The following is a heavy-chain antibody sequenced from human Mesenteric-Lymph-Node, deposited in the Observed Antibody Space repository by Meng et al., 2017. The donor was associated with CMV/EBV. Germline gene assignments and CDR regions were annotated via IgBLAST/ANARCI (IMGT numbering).Heavy chain of an antibody. D-gene: IGHD3-22*01. CDR2: ISYDGRNK. J-gene: IGHJ4*02. CDR1: GFTFSSYA. V-gene: IGHV3-30*04. Sequence: LSLTCAASGFTFSSYAMHWVRQAPGKGLEWVAVISYDGRNKYYADSVKGRFTISRDNSKNTLYLQMNSLRAEDTAVYYCARENLPYYYDSSGLPFDYWGQGTLVTVSS. CDR3: ARENLPYYYDSSGLPFDY.